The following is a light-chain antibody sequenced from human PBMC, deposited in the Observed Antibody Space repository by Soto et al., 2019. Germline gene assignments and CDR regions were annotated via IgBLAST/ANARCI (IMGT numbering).Light chain of an antibody. CDR1: SSNIGSNT. Sequence: QSVLTQPPSASGIPGQRVTISCSGSSSNIGSNTVNWYQQLPGTAPKLLIYSNNQRPSGVPDRFSGSKSGTSASLAISGLQSEDEADYYCAAWDDSFVVFGGGTKLTVL. CDR3: AAWDDSFVV. J-gene: IGLJ2*01. CDR2: SNN. V-gene: IGLV1-44*01.